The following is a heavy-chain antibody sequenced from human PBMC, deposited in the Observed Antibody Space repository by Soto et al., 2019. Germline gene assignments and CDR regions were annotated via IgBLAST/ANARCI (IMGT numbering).Heavy chain of an antibody. Sequence: QVQLVQSGAEVKKPGPSVKVSCKASGGTFRTSAISWVRQAPGQGLEWVGGIMPVFRRPKYAQNFQDRVTITADESTSTAYMELNSLRSDDTAVYYWARDKDRLQLGGNYYFLLDVWGQGTAVPVSS. J-gene: IGHJ6*02. CDR3: ARDKDRLQLGGNYYFLLDV. V-gene: IGHV1-69*12. CDR1: GGTFRTSA. CDR2: IMPVFRRP. D-gene: IGHD1-26*01.